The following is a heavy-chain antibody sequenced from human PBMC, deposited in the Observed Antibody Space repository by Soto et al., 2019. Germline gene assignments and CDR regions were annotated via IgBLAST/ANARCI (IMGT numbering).Heavy chain of an antibody. Sequence: EVQLLESGGGLVQPGGSLRLSCAASGFTFSSYAMSWVRQAPGKGLEWVSAISGSGGSTYYADSVKGRFTISRDNSKNALYLQMNSLRGEDTAVYYCAKGPSNYDFWSGDSNWFDPWGQGTLVTVSS. V-gene: IGHV3-23*01. CDR3: AKGPSNYDFWSGDSNWFDP. D-gene: IGHD3-3*01. CDR1: GFTFSSYA. J-gene: IGHJ5*02. CDR2: ISGSGGST.